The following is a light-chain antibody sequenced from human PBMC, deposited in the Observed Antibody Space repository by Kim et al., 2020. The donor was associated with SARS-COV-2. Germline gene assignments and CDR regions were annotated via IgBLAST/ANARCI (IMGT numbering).Light chain of an antibody. V-gene: IGKV3-11*01. CDR1: QSVSSN. J-gene: IGKJ3*01. Sequence: EVVLTQSPATLSLSPGESATLSCRASQSVSSNLAWYQQKPGQAPRLLIYDIFNRATGIPARFSGSGSGTDFTLTISSLEPEDFAVYYCQHRNDCPPGIFTFGPGTKVDIK. CDR2: DIF. CDR3: QHRNDCPPGIFT.